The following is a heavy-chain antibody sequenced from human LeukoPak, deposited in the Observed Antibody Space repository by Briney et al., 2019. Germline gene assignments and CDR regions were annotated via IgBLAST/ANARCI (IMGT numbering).Heavy chain of an antibody. V-gene: IGHV4-4*02. CDR2: IYHSGST. J-gene: IGHJ4*02. CDR1: GGSISSSNW. Sequence: PSETLSLTCAVSGGSISSSNWWSWVRQPPGKGLEWIGEIYHSGSTNYNPSLKSRVTISVDTSKNQFSLKLSSVTAADTAVYYCARVNVRTGYSFGYWGQGTLVTVSS. D-gene: IGHD3/OR15-3a*01. CDR3: ARVNVRTGYSFGY.